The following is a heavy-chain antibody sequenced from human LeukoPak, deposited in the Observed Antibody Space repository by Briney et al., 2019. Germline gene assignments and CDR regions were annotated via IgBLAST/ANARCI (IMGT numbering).Heavy chain of an antibody. V-gene: IGHV3-33*01. J-gene: IGHJ4*02. CDR2: IAYDGSRG. CDR1: IFTFGVYG. D-gene: IGHD6-19*01. Sequence: GVSLRLSCAGSIFTFGVYGLHWFPQTPGKGLEDGAGIAYDGSRGHCADSVKGRFTISRDNSKNTLSVQMGDVRAEDTGVFYCTRYNSDHSEYWGQGTRVSVSS. CDR3: TRYNSDHSEY.